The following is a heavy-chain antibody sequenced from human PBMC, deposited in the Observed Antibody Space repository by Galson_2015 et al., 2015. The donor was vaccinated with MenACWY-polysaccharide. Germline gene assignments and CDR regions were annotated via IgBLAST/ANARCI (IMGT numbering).Heavy chain of an antibody. V-gene: IGHV3-74*01. CDR3: ARGISSSN. CDR1: GFTFNTHW. J-gene: IGHJ4*02. CDR2: INRDGSNT. Sequence: SLRLSCAASGFTFNTHWMHWVRQAPGQGLMWVSRINRDGSNTDYADSVKGRFTISRDNAKNTLFLQMNSLRAEDTAVYYCARGISSSNWGQGVLVTGSS. D-gene: IGHD6-6*01.